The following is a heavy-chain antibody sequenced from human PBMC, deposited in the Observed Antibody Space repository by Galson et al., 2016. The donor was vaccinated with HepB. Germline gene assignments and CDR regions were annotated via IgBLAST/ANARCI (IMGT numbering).Heavy chain of an antibody. D-gene: IGHD1-26*01. J-gene: IGHJ2*01. CDR1: GYTFTTYS. CDR2: VHGGNGNT. CDR3: ARPPHGGSYGWYFDL. Sequence: SVKVSCKASGYTFTTYSIHWVRQAPGQRLEWMGWVHGGNGNTKYPQKFQGRVTITRDTSATTVYMELSSLKSEDTALYYCARPPHGGSYGWYFDLWGRGTLVIVSS. V-gene: IGHV1-3*01.